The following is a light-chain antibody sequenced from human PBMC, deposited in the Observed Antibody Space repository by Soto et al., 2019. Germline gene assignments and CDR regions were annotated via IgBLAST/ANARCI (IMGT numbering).Light chain of an antibody. CDR2: EVS. Sequence: QSALTQPPSASGSPGQSVTISCTGTSSDVGGYNYVSWYQQHPGKAPKLMIYEVSKRPSGVPDRFSGSKSGNTASLTVSGLQPEDEADYYCNSYAGSNNFDVVFGGGTKLTV. CDR1: SSDVGGYNY. J-gene: IGLJ2*01. V-gene: IGLV2-8*01. CDR3: NSYAGSNNFDVV.